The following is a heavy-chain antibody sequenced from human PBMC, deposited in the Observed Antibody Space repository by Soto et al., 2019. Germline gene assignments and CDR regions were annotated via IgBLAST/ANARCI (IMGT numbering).Heavy chain of an antibody. Sequence: GGSLRLSCAASGFTFSDYGMHWVRQAPGKGLEWVAVITYDGSYISYIDSVKGRFIISRDNSKNTLYLQMNSLRAEDTAVYYCASDGGVDTAIGYWGQGTLVTVSS. V-gene: IGHV3-30*03. D-gene: IGHD5-18*01. J-gene: IGHJ4*02. CDR3: ASDGGVDTAIGY. CDR2: ITYDGSYI. CDR1: GFTFSDYG.